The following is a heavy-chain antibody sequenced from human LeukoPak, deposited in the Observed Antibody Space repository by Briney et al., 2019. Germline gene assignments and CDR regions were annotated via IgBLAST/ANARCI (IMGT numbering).Heavy chain of an antibody. CDR2: IYPGDSDT. CDR1: GYSFTSYW. V-gene: IGHV5-51*01. Sequence: GESLKISCKGSGYSFTSYWIGWVRQMPGKGLEWMGIIYPGDSDTRYSPSFQGQVTISADKSISTAYLQWSSLKASDTAMYYCARTRYSSGATNDKNYYYYYYMDVWGKGTTVTVSS. CDR3: ARTRYSSGATNDKNYYYYYYMDV. J-gene: IGHJ6*03. D-gene: IGHD6-19*01.